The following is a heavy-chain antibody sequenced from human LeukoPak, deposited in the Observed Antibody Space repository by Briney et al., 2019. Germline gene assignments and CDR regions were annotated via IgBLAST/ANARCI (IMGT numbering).Heavy chain of an antibody. CDR2: ISADNGDT. J-gene: IGHJ6*02. CDR3: ARTEIAVAGTGGDYYYYYGMDV. V-gene: IGHV1-18*01. D-gene: IGHD6-13*01. Sequence: GASVKVSFKSSGYTFTSYGISWVRQAPGQGLEWMGCISADNGDTNYAQNLQGRVTMTTDTSTSTAYMELRSLRSDDSAVYYCARTEIAVAGTGGDYYYYYGMDVWGQGTTVTVSS. CDR1: GYTFTSYG.